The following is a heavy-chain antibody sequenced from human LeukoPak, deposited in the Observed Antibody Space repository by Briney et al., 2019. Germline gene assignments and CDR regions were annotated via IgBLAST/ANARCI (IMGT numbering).Heavy chain of an antibody. CDR2: ISSSGRAL. CDR3: TKDSGRGTEGYFDY. V-gene: IGHV3-11*04. CDR1: GFPFSDFY. Sequence: GGSLRLSCAASGFPFSDFYMSWVRQAPGKGPEWVADISSSGRALTYADSVKGRFTISRDNSKNTLYLQMNSLRAEDTAVYYCTKDSGRGTEGYFDYWGQGTLVTVSS. D-gene: IGHD1-26*01. J-gene: IGHJ4*02.